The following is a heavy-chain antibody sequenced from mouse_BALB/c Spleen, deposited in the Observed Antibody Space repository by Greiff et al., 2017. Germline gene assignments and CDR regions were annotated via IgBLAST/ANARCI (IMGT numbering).Heavy chain of an antibody. CDR3: ARGLLLRPFAY. V-gene: IGHV14-3*02. J-gene: IGHJ3*01. Sequence: DVQLQESGAELVKPGASVKLSCTASGFNIKDTYMHWVKQRPEQGLEWIGRIDPANGNTKYDPKFQGKATITADTSSNTAYLQLSSLTSEDTAVYYCARGLLLRPFAYWGQGTLVTVSA. CDR2: IDPANGNT. D-gene: IGHD1-1*01. CDR1: GFNIKDTY.